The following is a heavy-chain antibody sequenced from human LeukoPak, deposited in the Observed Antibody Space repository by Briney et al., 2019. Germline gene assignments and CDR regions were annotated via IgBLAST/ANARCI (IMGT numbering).Heavy chain of an antibody. Sequence: ASVKVSCKASGYTFTSYYMHWVRQAPGQGLEWMGIINPSGGSTSYAQKFQGRVTMTRDTSTSTVYMELSSLRSEDTAVYYCASGDVGITTKSGIASGWIFDYWGQGTLVTVSS. V-gene: IGHV1-46*01. J-gene: IGHJ4*02. CDR3: ASGDVGITTKSGIASGWIFDY. CDR1: GYTFTSYY. CDR2: INPSGGST. D-gene: IGHD6-19*01.